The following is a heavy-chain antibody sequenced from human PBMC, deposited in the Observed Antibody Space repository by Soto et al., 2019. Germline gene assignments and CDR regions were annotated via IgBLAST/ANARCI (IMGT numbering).Heavy chain of an antibody. Sequence: QLHLVQSGAVVKKPGASVTVSCSASGYPVTAYYMHWVRQAPGRGLEWMGGINPATGAAKYTQTFQGRVTTTRDTFTSTVFMELGGLTSEDTAVFYCARGGGVGVAGSAAFDMWGQGTLVTVSS. CDR1: GYPVTAYY. J-gene: IGHJ3*02. D-gene: IGHD3-3*01. CDR2: INPATGAA. V-gene: IGHV1-2*02. CDR3: ARGGGVGVAGSAAFDM.